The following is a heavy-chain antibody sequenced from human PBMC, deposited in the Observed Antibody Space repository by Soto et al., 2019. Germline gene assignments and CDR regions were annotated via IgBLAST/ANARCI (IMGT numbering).Heavy chain of an antibody. CDR2: IRSYNGNR. D-gene: IGHD3-16*01. CDR3: ARELGGWGDY. Sequence: QVQLVQSGAEVKKPGASVKVSCKTSGYTFTNYGISWVRQAPGQGLEWMGWIRSYNGNRKYAQKLQGRVTMTTDTSTSTAYMELRSLRSDDTAVYYCARELGGWGDYWGQGTLVTVSS. V-gene: IGHV1-18*01. J-gene: IGHJ4*02. CDR1: GYTFTNYG.